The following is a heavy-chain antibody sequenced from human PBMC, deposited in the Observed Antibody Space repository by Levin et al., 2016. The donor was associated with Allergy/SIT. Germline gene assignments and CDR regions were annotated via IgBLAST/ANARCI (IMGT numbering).Heavy chain of an antibody. V-gene: IGHV1-69*05. CDR1: GGTFSSYA. D-gene: IGHD3-9*01. J-gene: IGHJ6*02. Sequence: SVKVSCKASGGTFSSYAISWVRQAPGQGLEWMGGIIPIFGTANYAQKFQGRVTMTRNTSISTAYMELSSLRSEDTAVYYCASGVDYDILTGYYDGYYYGMDVWGQGTTVTVSS. CDR3: ASGVDYDILTGYYDGYYYGMDV. CDR2: IIPIFGTA.